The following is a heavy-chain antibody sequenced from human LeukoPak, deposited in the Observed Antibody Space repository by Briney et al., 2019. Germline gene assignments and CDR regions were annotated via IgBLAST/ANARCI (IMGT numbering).Heavy chain of an antibody. J-gene: IGHJ6*03. V-gene: IGHV1-2*02. CDR2: INPTGGST. CDR1: GYTFTTYY. Sequence: ASVKVSCKASGYTFTTYYMHWVRQAPGKGLEWMGKINPTGGSTTYAQKFQGRVTMTRDTSISTAYMELSRLRSDDTAVYYCARDPGPSGSYYYYYYMDVWGKGTTVTVSS. D-gene: IGHD1-26*01. CDR3: ARDPGPSGSYYYYYYMDV.